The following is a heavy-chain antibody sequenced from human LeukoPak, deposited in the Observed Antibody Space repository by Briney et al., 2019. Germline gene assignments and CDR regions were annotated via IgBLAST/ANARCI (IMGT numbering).Heavy chain of an antibody. CDR2: IYTSGST. J-gene: IGHJ6*03. D-gene: IGHD5-18*01. CDR1: GGSISSGSYY. V-gene: IGHV4-61*02. Sequence: SETLSLTCTVSGGSISSGSYYWSWIRQPAGKGLEWIGRIYTSGSTNYNPSLKSRVTISVDTSKNQFSLKLSSVTAADTAVYYCARRPAMAYYYYYYMDVWGKGTTVTISS. CDR3: ARRPAMAYYYYYYMDV.